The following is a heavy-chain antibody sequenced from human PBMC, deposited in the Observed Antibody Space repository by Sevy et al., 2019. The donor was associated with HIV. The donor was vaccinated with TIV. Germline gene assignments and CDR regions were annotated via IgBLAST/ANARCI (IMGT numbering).Heavy chain of an antibody. J-gene: IGHJ6*02. Sequence: GGSLRLSCAAFGFTFSGFGMHWVRQAPGKGLEWVALISYDGSNKYYADSVKGRFTISRDKSENTLYLQMNSLRGEDTAVYYCAKDQGAHYYYGMDVWGQGTTVTVSS. CDR1: GFTFSGFG. V-gene: IGHV3-30*18. CDR3: AKDQGAHYYYGMDV. CDR2: ISYDGSNK.